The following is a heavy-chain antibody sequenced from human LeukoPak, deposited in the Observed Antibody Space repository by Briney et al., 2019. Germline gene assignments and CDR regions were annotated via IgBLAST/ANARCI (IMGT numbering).Heavy chain of an antibody. D-gene: IGHD5-18*01. CDR3: ARVHSYGSSPGRGMDV. CDR1: GFTFSSYA. J-gene: IGHJ6*02. Sequence: GGSLRLSCAASGFTFSSYAMHWVRQAPGKGLEWVTVISYDGSNKYYADSVKGRFTISRDNSKNTLYLQMNSLRAEDTAVYYCARVHSYGSSPGRGMDVWGQGTTVTVSS. V-gene: IGHV3-30-3*01. CDR2: ISYDGSNK.